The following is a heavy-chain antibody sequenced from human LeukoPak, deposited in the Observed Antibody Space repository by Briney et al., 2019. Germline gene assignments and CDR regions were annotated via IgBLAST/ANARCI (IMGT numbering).Heavy chain of an antibody. Sequence: ASVKVSCKASGYTFTGYYMHWVRQAPGQGLEWMGWMNPNSGNTGYAQKFQGRVTITRNTSISTAYMELSSLRSEDTAVYYCARAILYYDILTGYDYWGQGTLVTVSS. J-gene: IGHJ4*02. V-gene: IGHV1-8*03. CDR1: GYTFTGYY. CDR3: ARAILYYDILTGYDY. CDR2: MNPNSGNT. D-gene: IGHD3-9*01.